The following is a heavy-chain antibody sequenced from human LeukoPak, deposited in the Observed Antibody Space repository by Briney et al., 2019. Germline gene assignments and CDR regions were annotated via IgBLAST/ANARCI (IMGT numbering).Heavy chain of an antibody. D-gene: IGHD3-22*01. CDR2: IDSDGSST. J-gene: IGHJ4*02. CDR3: ARDRYYYDSSGYYLFDY. Sequence: GGSLRLSCAASGFTFSSNWMHWVRQAPGKGLVWVSRIDSDGSSTSYADSVKGRFTISRDNAKNTLALQMKSLRAEDTAVYYCARDRYYYDSSGYYLFDYWGQGTLVTVSS. CDR1: GFTFSSNW. V-gene: IGHV3-74*01.